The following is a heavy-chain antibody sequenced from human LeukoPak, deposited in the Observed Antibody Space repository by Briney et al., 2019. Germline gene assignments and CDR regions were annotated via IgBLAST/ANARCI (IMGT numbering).Heavy chain of an antibody. CDR3: ASARPSNGYYGTNWLDP. Sequence: ASVKVSCKASGYTFTTYYMHWVRQAPGQGLEWMGIINPSGGSTTYAQKFQGRVTMTRDTSTSTVYMELSSLRSEDTAVYYCASARPSNGYYGTNWLDPWGQGTLVTVSS. CDR2: INPSGGST. D-gene: IGHD3-22*01. CDR1: GYTFTTYY. J-gene: IGHJ5*02. V-gene: IGHV1-46*01.